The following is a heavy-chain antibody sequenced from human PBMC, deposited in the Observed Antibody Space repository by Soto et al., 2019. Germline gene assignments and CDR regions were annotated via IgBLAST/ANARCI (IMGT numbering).Heavy chain of an antibody. Sequence: QVQLVQSGAEVKKPGSSVKVSCKASGGTFSSYTISWVRQAPGQGLEWMGRIIPILGIANYAQKFQGRVTITADKSTSTAYMELSSLRSEDTAVYYCARGALGYCSSTSPCWFDPWGQGTLVTVSS. J-gene: IGHJ5*02. CDR2: IIPILGIA. V-gene: IGHV1-69*02. CDR3: ARGALGYCSSTSPCWFDP. D-gene: IGHD2-2*01. CDR1: GGTFSSYT.